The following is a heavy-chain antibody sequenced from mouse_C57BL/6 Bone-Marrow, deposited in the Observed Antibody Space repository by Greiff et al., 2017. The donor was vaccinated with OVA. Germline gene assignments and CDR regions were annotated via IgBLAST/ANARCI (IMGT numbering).Heavy chain of an antibody. CDR3: VRRRTGTGYFDV. CDR2: IRSKSNNYAT. V-gene: IGHV10-1*01. D-gene: IGHD4-1*01. Sequence: VQLKESGGGLVQPKGSLKLSCAASGFSFNTYAMNWVRQAPGKGLEWVARIRSKSNNYATYYADSVKDRFTISRDDSESMLYLQMNNLKTEDTAMYYCVRRRTGTGYFDVWGTGTTVTVSS. J-gene: IGHJ1*03. CDR1: GFSFNTYA.